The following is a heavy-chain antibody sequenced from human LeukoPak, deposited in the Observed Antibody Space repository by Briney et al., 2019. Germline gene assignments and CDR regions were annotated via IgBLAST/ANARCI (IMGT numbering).Heavy chain of an antibody. CDR1: GYNFTTYW. V-gene: IGHV5-51*01. D-gene: IGHD6-25*01. Sequence: GESLKISCKASGYNFTTYWVGWVRQMPGKGLEYMGIIYPRDSQIRYSPSFQGQVTISADKSISTAYLQWTSLKASDTAIYYCARHTKRPQAGWFDPWGQGTLVTVSS. CDR2: IYPRDSQI. J-gene: IGHJ5*02. CDR3: ARHTKRPQAGWFDP.